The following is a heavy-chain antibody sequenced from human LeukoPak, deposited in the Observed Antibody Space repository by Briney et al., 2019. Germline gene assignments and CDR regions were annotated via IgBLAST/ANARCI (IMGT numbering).Heavy chain of an antibody. Sequence: ASVKVSFKASGYTFTGYYMHWVRQAPGQGLEWMGWINPNSGGTNYAQKFQGRVTMTRDTSIGTAYMELSRLRSDDTAVYYCARDYSSSWYGGLYYYYYGMDVWGQGTTVTVSS. CDR3: ARDYSSSWYGGLYYYYYGMDV. V-gene: IGHV1-2*02. J-gene: IGHJ6*02. D-gene: IGHD6-13*01. CDR1: GYTFTGYY. CDR2: INPNSGGT.